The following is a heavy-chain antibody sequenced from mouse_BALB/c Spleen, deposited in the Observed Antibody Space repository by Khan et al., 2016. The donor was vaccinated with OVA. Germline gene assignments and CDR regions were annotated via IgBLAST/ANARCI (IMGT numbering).Heavy chain of an antibody. Sequence: LKEDGAELARPGASVRMSCKASGYTFTSNTMHWVKKRPGQGLEWIGYINPRCGYTNFNHNFKDKATLTVDKSSSTAYMQLSRLSSEDSTVYYCARRTTGYTMDYWGQGTSVTVSS. CDR1: GYTFTSNT. D-gene: IGHD2-14*01. V-gene: IGHV1-4*01. J-gene: IGHJ4*01. CDR3: ARRTTGYTMDY. CDR2: INPRCGYT.